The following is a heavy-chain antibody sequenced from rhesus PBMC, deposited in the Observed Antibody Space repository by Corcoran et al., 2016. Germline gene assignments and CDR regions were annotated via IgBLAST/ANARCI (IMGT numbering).Heavy chain of an antibody. J-gene: IGHJ4*01. Sequence: QVQLQESGPGVVKPSETLSLTCGVSGYSISSGYDWSWIRQPPGKGLEWIGDMYGSSGSTKYNPALQNRVTISKDTAKNQFSLKLSSVTAADTAVYYCARRIATPPSYYFDYWGQGVLVTVSS. V-gene: IGHV4-76*01. CDR1: GYSISSGYD. CDR3: ARRIATPPSYYFDY. CDR2: MYGSSGST. D-gene: IGHD2-15*01.